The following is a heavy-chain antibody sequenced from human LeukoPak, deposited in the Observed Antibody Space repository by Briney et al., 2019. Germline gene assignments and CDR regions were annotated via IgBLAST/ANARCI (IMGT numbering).Heavy chain of an antibody. J-gene: IGHJ4*02. Sequence: PGGSLRLSCAASGFTFRSYNMNWVRQAPGKRPEWVSSISSRSSYIYYADSVKGRFTISRDNAKNSLYLQMNSLRAEDTALYYCARGASRADYWGQGTLVTVSS. CDR1: GFTFRSYN. V-gene: IGHV3-21*01. CDR3: ARGASRADY. CDR2: ISSRSSYI.